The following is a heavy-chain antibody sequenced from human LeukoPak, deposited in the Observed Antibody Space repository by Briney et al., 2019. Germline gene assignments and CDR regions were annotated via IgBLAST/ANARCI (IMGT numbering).Heavy chain of an antibody. CDR1: GGIFSSYA. J-gene: IGHJ4*02. CDR3: ARDLPPYYFDY. CDR2: IIPILGIA. V-gene: IGHV1-69*04. Sequence: SVKVSCKASGGIFSSYAISWVRQAPGQGLEWMGRIIPILGIANYAQRFQGRVTITADKSTSTAYMDLSSLRSEDTAVYYCARDLPPYYFDYWGQGTLVTVSS.